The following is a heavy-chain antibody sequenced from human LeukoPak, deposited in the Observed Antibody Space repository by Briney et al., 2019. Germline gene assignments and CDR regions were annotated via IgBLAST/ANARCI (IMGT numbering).Heavy chain of an antibody. V-gene: IGHV4-30-4*08. CDR1: GGSISSGDYY. J-gene: IGHJ4*02. CDR2: IYCSGST. CDR3: ARVGSGYYYRFDY. Sequence: PSQTLSLTCTVSGGSISSGDYYWSWIRQPPGKGLEWIGYIYCSGSTYYNPSLKSRVTISVDTSKNQFSLKLSSVTAADTAVYYCARVGSGYYYRFDYWGQGTLVTVSS. D-gene: IGHD3-22*01.